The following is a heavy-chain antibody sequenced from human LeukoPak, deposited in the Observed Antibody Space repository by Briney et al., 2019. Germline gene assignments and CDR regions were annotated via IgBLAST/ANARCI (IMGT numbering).Heavy chain of an antibody. CDR2: ISGSGGST. CDR1: GFTLSRYA. V-gene: IGHV3-23*01. D-gene: IGHD3-10*01. Sequence: PGGSLRLSCAASGFTLSRYAMSWVRQAPGKGLEGGSAISGSGGSTYYADSVKGRFTISRDNSKNTLYLQMNSLRAEDTAVYYCAKNGITMVRGPFDPWGQGTLVTVSS. CDR3: AKNGITMVRGPFDP. J-gene: IGHJ5*02.